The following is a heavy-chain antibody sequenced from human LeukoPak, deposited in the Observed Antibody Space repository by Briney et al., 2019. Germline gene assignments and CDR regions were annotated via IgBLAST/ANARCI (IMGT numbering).Heavy chain of an antibody. CDR3: AKDPRDGSGSLGDAFDI. Sequence: PGGSLRLSCAASGFTFDDYAMHWVRQAPGKGLEWVSLISWDGGSTYYADSVKGRFTISRDNAKNSLYLQMNSLRAEDTALYYCAKDPRDGSGSLGDAFDIWGQGTMVTISS. J-gene: IGHJ3*02. V-gene: IGHV3-43D*03. CDR2: ISWDGGST. D-gene: IGHD3-10*01. CDR1: GFTFDDYA.